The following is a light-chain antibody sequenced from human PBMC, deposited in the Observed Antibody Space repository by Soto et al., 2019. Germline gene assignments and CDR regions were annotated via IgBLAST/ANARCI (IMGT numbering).Light chain of an antibody. CDR2: GAS. CDR1: QSVSSS. J-gene: IGKJ1*01. CDR3: QQYNNWWT. V-gene: IGKV3-15*01. Sequence: EVVRTQSPATLSISPGERATLSCRASQSVSSSLAWYQQKPGQAPRLLIYGASTRATGIPDRFSGSGSETEFTLTISSLQAEDFAIYYCQQYNNWWTFGQGTKVEIK.